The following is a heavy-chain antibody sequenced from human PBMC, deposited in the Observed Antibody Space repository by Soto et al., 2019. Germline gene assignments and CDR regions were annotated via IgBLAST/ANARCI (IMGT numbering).Heavy chain of an antibody. CDR3: ARGSERVVPSAMSGQGWFGP. CDR1: GYTFTGYY. V-gene: IGHV1-2*02. Sequence: ASVKVSCKASGYTFTGYYMHWVRQAPGQGLEWMGWINPNSGGTNYAQKLQGRLTLTTDTSTSTAYMELRSLRSDDSAVYYCARGSERVVPSAMSGQGWFGPWGQGTLVTVSS. CDR2: INPNSGGT. D-gene: IGHD2-2*01. J-gene: IGHJ5*02.